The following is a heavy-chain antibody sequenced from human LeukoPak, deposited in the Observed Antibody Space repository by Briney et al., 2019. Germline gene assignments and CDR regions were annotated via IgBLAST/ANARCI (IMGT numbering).Heavy chain of an antibody. CDR2: IKQDGSEK. D-gene: IGHD2-8*01. CDR3: ARVNYCTNGVCYGDFVDY. V-gene: IGHV3-7*01. J-gene: IGHJ4*02. Sequence: PGGSLRLSCAASGFTFSSYWMSWVRQAPGKGLEWVANIKQDGSEKYYVDSVKGRFTISRDNAKNSLYLQMNSLRAEDTAVYYCARVNYCTNGVCYGDFVDYWGQGTLVTVSS. CDR1: GFTFSSYW.